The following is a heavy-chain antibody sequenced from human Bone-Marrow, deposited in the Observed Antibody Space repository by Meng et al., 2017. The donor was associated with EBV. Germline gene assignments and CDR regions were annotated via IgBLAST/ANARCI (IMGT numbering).Heavy chain of an antibody. Sequence: VQLQDAGPKLVKPAGILSLTCVVSGGSIRSSNWWSWVRQPPGKGLEWIGEIFYGGSTNYTPSLESRVTISVDKSKNQFSLKLSSVTAADTAVYYCAAGFRELVRSRDYWGQGTLVTVSS. CDR2: IFYGGST. J-gene: IGHJ4*02. D-gene: IGHD3-10*01. CDR3: AAGFRELVRSRDY. V-gene: IGHV4-4*02. CDR1: GGSIRSSNW.